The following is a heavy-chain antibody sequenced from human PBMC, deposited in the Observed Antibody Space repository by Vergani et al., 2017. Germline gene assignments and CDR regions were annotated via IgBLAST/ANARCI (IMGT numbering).Heavy chain of an antibody. CDR3: ARXRQIVLVVCARWGNWFDP. CDR1: GYTFTSYD. D-gene: IGHD2-8*01. Sequence: QVQLVQSGAEVKKPGASVKVSCKASGYTFTSYDINWVRQATGQGLEWMGWMNPNSGNTGYAQKFQGRVTMTRNTSISTAYMELSSLRSEDTAVYYCARXRQIVLVVCARWGNWFDPWGQGTLVTGSS. V-gene: IGHV1-8*01. J-gene: IGHJ5*02. CDR2: MNPNSGNT.